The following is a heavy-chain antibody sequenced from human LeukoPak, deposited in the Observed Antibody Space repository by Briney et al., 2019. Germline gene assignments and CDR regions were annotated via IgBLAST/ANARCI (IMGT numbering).Heavy chain of an antibody. J-gene: IGHJ6*02. Sequence: GGSLRLSCAVSGFTVSSTYMIWVRQAPGKGLEWVSVIYRDDTTQYADSVKGRFTISRHNSKNTLYLQMNSLKTEDTAVYYCASGSPEPPAAKAPHFYYYGMDVWGQGTTVTVSS. V-gene: IGHV3-53*04. CDR1: GFTVSSTY. CDR3: ASGSPEPPAAKAPHFYYYGMDV. CDR2: IYRDDTT. D-gene: IGHD2-2*01.